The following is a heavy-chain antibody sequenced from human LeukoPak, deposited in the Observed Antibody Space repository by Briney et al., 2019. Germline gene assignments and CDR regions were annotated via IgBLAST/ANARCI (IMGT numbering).Heavy chain of an antibody. Sequence: GGSLRLSCAASGFSSISQNMNWFRQAPGKGLGWISYIDGSGGTTHYADSVGGRFTISRDNAKNSLYLQMNSLRVDDSALYYCARGYGGSWLHSWGPGTLVTVSS. V-gene: IGHV3-48*04. CDR2: IDGSGGTT. CDR3: ARGYGGSWLHS. J-gene: IGHJ5*02. D-gene: IGHD6-13*01. CDR1: GFSSISQN.